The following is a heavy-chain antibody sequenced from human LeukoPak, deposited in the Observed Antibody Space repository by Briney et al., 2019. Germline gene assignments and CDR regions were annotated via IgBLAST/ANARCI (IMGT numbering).Heavy chain of an antibody. CDR1: GGSISTSNYY. CDR2: IFYSGST. J-gene: IGHJ5*02. CDR3: ARARPQSNYDYVWGSYRADWFDP. V-gene: IGHV4-39*07. Sequence: SETLSLTCTVSGGSISTSNYYWGWIRQPPGKGLEWIGNIFYSGSTYYSPSLRSRVTISLDTSRNQFSLKLNSVTAADTAVYYCARARPQSNYDYVWGSYRADWFDPWGQGTLVTVSS. D-gene: IGHD3-16*01.